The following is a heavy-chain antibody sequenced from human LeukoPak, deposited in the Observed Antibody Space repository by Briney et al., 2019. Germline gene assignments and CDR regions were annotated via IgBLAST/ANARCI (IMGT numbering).Heavy chain of an antibody. CDR3: ATVSEY. CDR1: GFTFTNYW. V-gene: IGHV3-74*01. CDR2: INHDGTGT. J-gene: IGHJ4*02. Sequence: GGSLRLSCAASGFTFTNYWMHWVRQAPGKGLVWVSGINHDGTGTYYADSVKGRFTISRDNAKNTVDLQMNGLRAEDTTVYDCATVSEYRGQGTLVTVSS.